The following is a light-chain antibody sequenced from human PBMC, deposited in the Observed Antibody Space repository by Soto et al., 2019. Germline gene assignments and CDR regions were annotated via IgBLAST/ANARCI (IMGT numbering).Light chain of an antibody. CDR3: QHYGSSSWT. J-gene: IGKJ1*01. V-gene: IGKV3-20*01. Sequence: EIELTQSPGTLSLSPGERATLSCRASQSVSSSYLAWYQQRPGQAPRLLIYGTSSRATGIPDRFSGSGSGTDFTLTISRLEPEDFAVYYCQHYGSSSWTFGQGTKV. CDR1: QSVSSSY. CDR2: GTS.